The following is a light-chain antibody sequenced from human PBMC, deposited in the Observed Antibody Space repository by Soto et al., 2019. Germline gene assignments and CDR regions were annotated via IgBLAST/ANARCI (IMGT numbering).Light chain of an antibody. CDR2: KAS. V-gene: IGKV1-5*03. Sequence: DIQMALSPATLSASVGDRVTITCRASQNIDSALAWYQKKPGTAPKPLIYKASTLASGVPSRFSGSGSGTQFTLTISSLQPDDVDSYYCRQYSTSFFTFGPGT. CDR1: QNIDSA. CDR3: RQYSTSFFT. J-gene: IGKJ3*01.